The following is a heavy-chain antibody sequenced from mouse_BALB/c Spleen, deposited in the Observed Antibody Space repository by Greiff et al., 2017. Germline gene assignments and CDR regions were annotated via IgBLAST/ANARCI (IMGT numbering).Heavy chain of an antibody. Sequence: QVQLQQSGAELVRPGASVKLSCKASGYTFTSYWINWVKQRPGQGLEWIGNIYPSDSYTNYNQKFKDKATLTVDKSSSTAYMQLSSPTSEDSAVYYCTRGNYGYWGQGTTLTVSS. J-gene: IGHJ2*01. CDR3: TRGNYGY. CDR2: IYPSDSYT. V-gene: IGHV1-69*02. D-gene: IGHD2-1*01. CDR1: GYTFTSYW.